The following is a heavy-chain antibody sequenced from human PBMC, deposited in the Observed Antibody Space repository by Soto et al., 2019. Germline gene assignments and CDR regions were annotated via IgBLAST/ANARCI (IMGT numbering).Heavy chain of an antibody. Sequence: DVQLVESGGGLVKPGGSLRLSCAASGFIFSSHNMNWVRQAPGKGLEWVSGIRGFSPYTFYAESVKGRFTISRDNAKNSLYLQMNSLRAEDTAVYYCARDRGYDAHDYYYNAMDVWGQGTTVTVSS. CDR3: ARDRGYDAHDYYYNAMDV. V-gene: IGHV3-21*01. CDR2: IRGFSPYT. D-gene: IGHD3-10*01. J-gene: IGHJ6*02. CDR1: GFIFSSHN.